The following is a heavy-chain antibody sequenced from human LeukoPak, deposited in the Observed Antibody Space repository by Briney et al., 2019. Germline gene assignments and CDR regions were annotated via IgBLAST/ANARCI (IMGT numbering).Heavy chain of an antibody. CDR3: AREGVLLWFGELSGD. V-gene: IGHV4-34*01. CDR1: GGSFSGYY. Sequence: TSETLSLTCAVYGGSFSGYYWSWIRQPPGKGLEWIGEINHSGSTYYNPSLKSRVTISVDTSKNQFSLKLSSVTAADTAVYYCAREGVLLWFGELSGDWGQGTLVTVSS. D-gene: IGHD3-10*01. J-gene: IGHJ4*02. CDR2: INHSGST.